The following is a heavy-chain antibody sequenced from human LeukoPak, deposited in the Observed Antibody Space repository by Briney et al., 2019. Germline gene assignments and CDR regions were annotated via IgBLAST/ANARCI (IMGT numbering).Heavy chain of an antibody. CDR1: GFTFSSYA. CDR2: ISYDGSNK. D-gene: IGHD2-21*02. V-gene: IGHV3-30-3*01. CDR3: ARECGGDCYPAFDY. Sequence: TGGSLRLSCAASGFTFSSYAMHWVRQAPGKGLEWVAVISYDGSNKYYADSVKGRFTISRDNSKNTPYLQMNSLRAEDTAVYYCARECGGDCYPAFDYWGQGTLVTVSS. J-gene: IGHJ4*02.